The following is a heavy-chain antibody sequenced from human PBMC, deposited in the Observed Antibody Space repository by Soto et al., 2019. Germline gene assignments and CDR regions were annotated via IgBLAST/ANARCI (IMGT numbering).Heavy chain of an antibody. CDR2: ITNGGTTI. CDR3: ATPVVRFLEWTTDY. Sequence: GGYLRLAWAASVFTFSSYSMNWVRQAPGKGLDWISYITNGGTTIYYADSVKGRFTISRDNAKNSLYLHMNSLRDDDTAVYYCATPVVRFLEWTTDYWGQGTLVTVSS. D-gene: IGHD3-3*01. CDR1: VFTFSSYS. V-gene: IGHV3-48*02. J-gene: IGHJ4*02.